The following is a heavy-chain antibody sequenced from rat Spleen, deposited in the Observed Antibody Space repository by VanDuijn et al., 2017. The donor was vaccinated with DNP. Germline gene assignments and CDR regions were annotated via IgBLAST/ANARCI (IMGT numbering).Heavy chain of an antibody. CDR3: ARRDTFYYFDY. V-gene: IGHV5S10*01. CDR1: GFTFSDYN. D-gene: IGHD2-2*01. Sequence: EVQLVESGGGLVQPGRSLKLSCAASGFTFSDYNMAWVRQAPKKGLEWVATIIYDGSRTYYRDSVKGRFTISRDNAKSTLYLQMDSLRSEDTATYYCARRDTFYYFDYWGQGVMVTVSS. CDR2: IIYDGSRT. J-gene: IGHJ2*01.